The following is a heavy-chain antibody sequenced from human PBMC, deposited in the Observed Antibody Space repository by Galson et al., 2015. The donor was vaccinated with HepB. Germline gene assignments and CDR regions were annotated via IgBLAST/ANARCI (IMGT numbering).Heavy chain of an antibody. CDR2: ISYDGSNK. J-gene: IGHJ3*02. V-gene: IGHV3-30*04. Sequence: SLRLSCAASGFTLSSYAMHWVRQAPGKGLEWVAVISYDGSNKYYADSVKGRFTISRDNSKNTLYLQMNSLRAEDTAVYYCAREIGRYFDWLSPTHLSNYAFDIWGQGTMVTVSS. CDR1: GFTLSSYA. CDR3: AREIGRYFDWLSPTHLSNYAFDI. D-gene: IGHD3-9*01.